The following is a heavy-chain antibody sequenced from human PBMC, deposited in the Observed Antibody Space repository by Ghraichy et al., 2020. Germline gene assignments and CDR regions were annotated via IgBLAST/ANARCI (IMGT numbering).Heavy chain of an antibody. CDR1: GYTFTSYY. J-gene: IGHJ5*02. D-gene: IGHD2-2*01. Sequence: ASVKVSCKASGYTFTSYYMHWVRQAPGQGLEWMGIINASGGSTSYAQKFQGRVTMTRDTSTSTVYMELSSLRSEDTAVYYCARDSTSCCIWFDPWGQGTLVTVSS. V-gene: IGHV1-46*01. CDR3: ARDSTSCCIWFDP. CDR2: INASGGST.